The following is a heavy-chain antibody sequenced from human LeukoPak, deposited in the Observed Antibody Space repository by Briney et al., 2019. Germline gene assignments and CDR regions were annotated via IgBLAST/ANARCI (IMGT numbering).Heavy chain of an antibody. CDR3: ARSHFWSGYPIDY. J-gene: IGHJ4*02. CDR2: INHSGST. Sequence: TSETLSLTCAVYGGPFSGYYWSWIRQPPGKGLEWIGEINHSGSTNYNPSLKSRVTISVDTSKNQFSLKLSSVTAADTAVYYCARSHFWSGYPIDYWGQGTLVTVSS. CDR1: GGPFSGYY. V-gene: IGHV4-34*01. D-gene: IGHD3-3*02.